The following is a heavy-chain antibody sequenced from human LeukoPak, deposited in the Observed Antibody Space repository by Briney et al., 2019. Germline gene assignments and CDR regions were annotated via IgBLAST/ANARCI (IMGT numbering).Heavy chain of an antibody. D-gene: IGHD3-3*01. V-gene: IGHV4-34*01. CDR1: GGSFSGYY. CDR2: INHSGST. Sequence: SETLSLTCAVYGGSFSGYYWSWIRQPPGKGLEWIGEINHSGSTNYNPSLKSRVTISVDTSKNQFSLKLSSVTAADTAVYYCARGGRDDFWSGYYPYNWFDPWGQGTLVTVSS. J-gene: IGHJ5*02. CDR3: ARGGRDDFWSGYYPYNWFDP.